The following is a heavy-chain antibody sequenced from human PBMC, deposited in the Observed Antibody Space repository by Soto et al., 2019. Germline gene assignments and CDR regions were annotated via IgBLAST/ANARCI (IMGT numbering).Heavy chain of an antibody. Sequence: QVQLQESGPGLVQPSQTLSLTCTVSGGSISSGGYYWSWIRQHPGKGLEWIGYIYYSGSTYYNPSLTSRVTITVDTSKNQFSLKRSSVTAAYTAVYYCARDHGDQFDYWGQGTLVTVSS. V-gene: IGHV4-31*03. CDR3: ARDHGDQFDY. J-gene: IGHJ4*02. CDR2: IYYSGST. CDR1: GGSISSGGYY. D-gene: IGHD7-27*01.